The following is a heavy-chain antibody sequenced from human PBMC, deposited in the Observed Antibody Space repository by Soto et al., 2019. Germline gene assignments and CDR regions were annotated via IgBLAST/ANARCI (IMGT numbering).Heavy chain of an antibody. J-gene: IGHJ2*01. CDR3: VRPGGSYSPAYFDL. Sequence: GESLKISCKGSGYSFASYWIGWVRQMPGKGLEWMGIIYPADSDTRCSPSLQGQVTISADKSVSSAYLQWSSLKASDTAMYYCVRPGGSYSPAYFDLWGRGTLVTVSS. CDR1: GYSFASYW. D-gene: IGHD1-26*01. CDR2: IYPADSDT. V-gene: IGHV5-51*01.